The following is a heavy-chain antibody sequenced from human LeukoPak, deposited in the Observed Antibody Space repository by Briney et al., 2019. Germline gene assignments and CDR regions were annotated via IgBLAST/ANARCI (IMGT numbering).Heavy chain of an antibody. V-gene: IGHV3-49*03. D-gene: IGHD3-3*01. CDR2: IRRAGYGGTT. Sequence: GGSLRLSCTASVFNFGDYSLSWFRQAPGRGLEWVAFIRRAGYGGTTAYAGSVKVRFTISRHDSKSIAYLQMNSLKTEDTGVYYCTRDHDFWRGPLDVWGKGTTVTASS. J-gene: IGHJ6*04. CDR3: TRDHDFWRGPLDV. CDR1: VFNFGDYS.